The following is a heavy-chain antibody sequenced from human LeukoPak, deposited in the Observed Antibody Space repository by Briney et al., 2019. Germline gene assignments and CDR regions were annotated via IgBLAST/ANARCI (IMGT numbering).Heavy chain of an antibody. J-gene: IGHJ6*04. Sequence: GEALKISRKGSGYSLTSYWISRVRQMPGKGLEWMGRIDPSDSYTNHSPSFQGHVTISADKSISTAYLQWSSLKASDTAMYYCARHQWGYGMDVWGKGTTVTVSS. D-gene: IGHD3-16*01. CDR1: GYSLTSYW. CDR3: ARHQWGYGMDV. V-gene: IGHV5-10-1*01. CDR2: IDPSDSYT.